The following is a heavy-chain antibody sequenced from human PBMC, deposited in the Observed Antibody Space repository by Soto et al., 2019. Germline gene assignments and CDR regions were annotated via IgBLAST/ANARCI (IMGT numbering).Heavy chain of an antibody. V-gene: IGHV1-69*01. CDR3: ARLESTYFDSSGYYWFDP. CDR1: GGSFNSFA. Sequence: QVQLVQSGAEVKKPGSSVKVSCKASGGSFNSFAVSWVRQAPGQGLEWMGGIIPFFNTTSYAHRYQGRVTITAAESTSRAYMELRRLRSQGTAVYYCARLESTYFDSSGYYWFDPWGQGNLVTVSS. J-gene: IGHJ5*02. CDR2: IIPFFNTT. D-gene: IGHD3-22*01.